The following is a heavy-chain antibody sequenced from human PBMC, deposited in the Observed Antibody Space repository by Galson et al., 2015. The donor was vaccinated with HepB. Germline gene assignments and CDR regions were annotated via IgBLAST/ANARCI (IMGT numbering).Heavy chain of an antibody. D-gene: IGHD1-1*01. J-gene: IGHJ4*02. CDR3: TSGNVDGPFDH. CDR2: IRSNNYGGTI. CDR1: RPSFGDFA. Sequence: SLRLSCAVSRPSFGDFAMSWFRRAPGKGLEWVGFIRSNNYGGTIRYAASLRGRFRISRDDSKNIAYLQMNSLKTEDTAVCFCTSGNVDGPFDHWGQGSRVTVSS. V-gene: IGHV3-49*03.